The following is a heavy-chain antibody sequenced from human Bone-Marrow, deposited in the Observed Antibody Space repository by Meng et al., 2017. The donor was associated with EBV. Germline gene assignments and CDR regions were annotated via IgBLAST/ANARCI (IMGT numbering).Heavy chain of an antibody. J-gene: IGHJ4*02. Sequence: QVQLVESGGGVVQPGRSLRLSCAASGFTFSSYAMHWVRQAPGKGLEWVAVISYDGSNKYYADSVKGRFTISRDNSKNTLYLQINSLRTEDTAVYYCAKIAGIAATGTFDYWGQGPLVTVAS. CDR1: GFTFSSYA. CDR3: AKIAGIAATGTFDY. D-gene: IGHD6-13*01. CDR2: ISYDGSNK. V-gene: IGHV3-30*18.